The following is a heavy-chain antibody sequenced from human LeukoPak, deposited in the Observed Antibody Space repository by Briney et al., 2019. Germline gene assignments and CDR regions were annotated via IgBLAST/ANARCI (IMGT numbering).Heavy chain of an antibody. Sequence: LTGGSLRLSCAASGFTVSSNYMSWVRQAPGKGLEWVSVIYSGGSTYYADSVKGRFTISRDNSKNTLYLQMNSLRAEDTAVYYCARDGRYNWNDAFYGMDVWGQGTTVTVSS. D-gene: IGHD1-20*01. CDR2: IYSGGST. V-gene: IGHV3-66*01. CDR1: GFTVSSNY. CDR3: ARDGRYNWNDAFYGMDV. J-gene: IGHJ6*02.